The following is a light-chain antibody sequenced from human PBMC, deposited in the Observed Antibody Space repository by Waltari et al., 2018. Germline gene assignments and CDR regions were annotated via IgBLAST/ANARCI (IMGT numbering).Light chain of an antibody. CDR3: QQYNTWPT. CDR2: GAS. V-gene: IGKV3-15*01. CDR1: QGISSN. Sequence: EIVMTQSPVTLSVSPGERATLSCRASQGISSNLAWYQQKPGQSPRLLIHGASTRATGIPARFSGSGSGTDFTLTISSLQSEDFAVYFCQQYNTWPTFGGGTKVEIK. J-gene: IGKJ4*01.